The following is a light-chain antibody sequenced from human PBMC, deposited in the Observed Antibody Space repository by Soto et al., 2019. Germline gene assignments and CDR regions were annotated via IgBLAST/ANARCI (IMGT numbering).Light chain of an antibody. CDR1: QGVTTN. J-gene: IGKJ5*01. Sequence: EIVLTQSPATLSVSPRERVTLSCMAGQGVTTNFAWYQQKSGQSPRLLIYDVSSRATGVPSRFSGTGSETDFTLTISGLQSEDSAIYFCQQYNNWPFSFGQGTRLAV. CDR2: DVS. V-gene: IGKV3-15*01. CDR3: QQYNNWPFS.